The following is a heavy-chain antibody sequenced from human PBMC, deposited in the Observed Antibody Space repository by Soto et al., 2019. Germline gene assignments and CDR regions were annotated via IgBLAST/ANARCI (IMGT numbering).Heavy chain of an antibody. D-gene: IGHD1-26*01. J-gene: IGHJ5*02. Sequence: EVQLLESGGGLVQPGGSLRLSCAASGFTFSSYAMSWVRQAPGKGLECVSAFSGSGGSTYYADSVKGRFTISSDISKNTLYLQRNRLIAEDTAVYYCAKDWVGATGPWFDPWGQGTLVNVSS. CDR2: FSGSGGST. CDR3: AKDWVGATGPWFDP. V-gene: IGHV3-23*01. CDR1: GFTFSSYA.